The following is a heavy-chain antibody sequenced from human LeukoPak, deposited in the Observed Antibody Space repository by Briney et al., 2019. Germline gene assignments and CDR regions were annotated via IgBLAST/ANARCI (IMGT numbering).Heavy chain of an antibody. V-gene: IGHV3-21*01. D-gene: IGHD3-3*02. CDR3: ARDEVVLGGTIDY. Sequence: GGSLRLSCEASGFSFSSYNMDWVRQTPGKGLEWISSITTSSSYTFYADSVKGRFTISRDNARNSLYLQMNSLRAEDTAVYYCARDEVVLGGTIDYWGQGTLVTVSS. J-gene: IGHJ4*02. CDR2: ITTSSSYT. CDR1: GFSFSSYN.